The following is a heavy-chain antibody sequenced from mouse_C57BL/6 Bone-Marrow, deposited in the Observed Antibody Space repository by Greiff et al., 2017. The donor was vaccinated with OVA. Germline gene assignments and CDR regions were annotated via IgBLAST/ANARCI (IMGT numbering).Heavy chain of an antibody. J-gene: IGHJ4*01. CDR2: IYPGSGST. CDR3: ARYYYGSSTYAMDY. CDR1: GYTFTSYW. Sequence: QVQLQQPGAELVKPGASVKMSCKASGYTFTSYWITWVKQRPGQGLEWIGDIYPGSGSTNYNEKFKSKATLTVDTSSSTAYMQLSSLTSEDSAVYYCARYYYGSSTYAMDYWGQGTSVTVSS. V-gene: IGHV1-55*01. D-gene: IGHD1-1*01.